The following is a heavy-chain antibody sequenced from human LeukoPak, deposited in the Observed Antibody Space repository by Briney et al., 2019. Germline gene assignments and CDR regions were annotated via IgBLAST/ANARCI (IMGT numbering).Heavy chain of an antibody. J-gene: IGHJ3*02. CDR2: IIPIFGTA. CDR3: ARVRGPYSSSWYAEVAFDI. V-gene: IGHV1-69*13. D-gene: IGHD6-13*01. CDR1: GGTFSSYA. Sequence: GASVKVSCKASGGTFSSYAISWVRQAPGQGLEWMGGIIPIFGTANYAQKFQGRVTITADESTSTAYMELSSLRSEDTAVYYCARVRGPYSSSWYAEVAFDIWGQGTMVTVSS.